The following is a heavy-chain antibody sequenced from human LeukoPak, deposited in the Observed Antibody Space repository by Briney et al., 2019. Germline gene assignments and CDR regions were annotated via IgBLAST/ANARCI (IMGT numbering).Heavy chain of an antibody. CDR2: IIPIFGTA. J-gene: IGHJ6*03. V-gene: IGHV1-69*06. Sequence: SVKVSCKASGGTFSSYAISWVRQAPGQGLEWMGGIIPIFGTANYAQKFQGRVTITADKSTSTAYMELSSLRSEDTAVYYCARGPGILIYYYYYMDVWGKGTTVTISS. CDR1: GGTFSSYA. CDR3: ARGPGILIYYYYYMDV. D-gene: IGHD6-13*01.